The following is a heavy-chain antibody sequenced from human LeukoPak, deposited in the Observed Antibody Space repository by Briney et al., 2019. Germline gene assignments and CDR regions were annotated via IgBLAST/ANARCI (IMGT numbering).Heavy chain of an antibody. J-gene: IGHJ3*01. CDR1: GFIFENYY. CDR3: ARVVAVVVTGIFDV. V-gene: IGHV3-11*04. D-gene: IGHD2-15*01. Sequence: GRSLRLSCTASGFIFENYYMSWIRQAPGKGPQWVSYISKEDNTIYYADSVKGRFTVSRDNDKNSMYLQMNRLKDEDTAMYYCARVVAVVVTGIFDVWGQGTMVAVSS. CDR2: ISKEDNTI.